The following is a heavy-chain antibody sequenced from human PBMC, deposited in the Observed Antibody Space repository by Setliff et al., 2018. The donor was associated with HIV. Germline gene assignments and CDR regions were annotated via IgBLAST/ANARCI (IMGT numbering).Heavy chain of an antibody. CDR1: GFTFDTYW. D-gene: IGHD5-12*01. CDR2: VSSDGSSK. V-gene: IGHV3-74*01. CDR3: HSGYDTEEQSYFDY. J-gene: IGHJ4*02. Sequence: GGSLRLSCAASGFTFDTYWMHWVRQAPGKGLVWVSRVSSDGSSKTYADSVKDRFTISRDNAKNTPYLQMNSLRAEDTGVYYCHSGYDTEEQSYFDYWGQGALVTVSS.